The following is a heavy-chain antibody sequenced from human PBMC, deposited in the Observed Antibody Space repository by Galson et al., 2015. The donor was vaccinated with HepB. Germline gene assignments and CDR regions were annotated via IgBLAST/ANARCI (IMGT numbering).Heavy chain of an antibody. D-gene: IGHD3-10*01. CDR2: ISSSSSTT. CDR1: GFTFSSYS. Sequence: SLRLSCAASGFTFSSYSMNWVRQAPGKGLEWVSYISSSSSTTYYADSVKGRFTISRHNSKNTLYLQMNSLRAEDTAVYYCASLLWFGAYYFDYWGQGTLVTVSS. V-gene: IGHV3-48*01. J-gene: IGHJ4*02. CDR3: ASLLWFGAYYFDY.